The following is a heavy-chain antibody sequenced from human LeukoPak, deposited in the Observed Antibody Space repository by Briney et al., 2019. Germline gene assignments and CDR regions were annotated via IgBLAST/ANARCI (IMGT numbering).Heavy chain of an antibody. CDR3: ARAPSGSGSYYGFDY. CDR2: IYYSGST. D-gene: IGHD3-10*01. Sequence: ASETLSLTCTVSGGSISSGDYYWSWIRQPPGKGLEWIGYIYYSGSTYYNPSLKSRVTISVDTSKNQFSLKLSPVTAADTAVYYCARAPSGSGSYYGFDYWGQGTLVTVSS. J-gene: IGHJ4*02. V-gene: IGHV4-30-4*01. CDR1: GGSISSGDYY.